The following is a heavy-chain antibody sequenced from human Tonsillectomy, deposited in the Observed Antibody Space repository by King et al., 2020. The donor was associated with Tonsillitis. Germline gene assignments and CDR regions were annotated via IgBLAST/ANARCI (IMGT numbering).Heavy chain of an antibody. D-gene: IGHD4-17*01. Sequence: VQLVECGGGLEQPGRSLRLSCTASGFTFGDYAMSWFRQTPGKGLEWVGFIRSKTHGGTTEYAASVKGRFTISRDDSRSIAYLQMNSLKTEDTAIYYCTRISSGDYGRGYFDYWGQGTLVTVSS. J-gene: IGHJ4*02. CDR1: GFTFGDYA. CDR2: IRSKTHGGTT. CDR3: TRISSGDYGRGYFDY. V-gene: IGHV3-49*03.